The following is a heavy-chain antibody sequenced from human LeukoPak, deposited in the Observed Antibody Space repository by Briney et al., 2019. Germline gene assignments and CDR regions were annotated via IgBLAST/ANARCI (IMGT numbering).Heavy chain of an antibody. CDR3: VRAHNPGGWFDP. D-gene: IGHD3-10*01. CDR1: GGSISSGTYY. CDR2: IYSSGST. Sequence: PSETLSLTCTISGGSISSGTYYWSWIRQPAGKGLEWIGRIYSSGSTNYNPSLKSRVTISVDTSKNQFSLKLSSVTAEDTALYYCVRAHNPGGWFDPWGQGTLVTVSS. J-gene: IGHJ5*02. V-gene: IGHV4-61*02.